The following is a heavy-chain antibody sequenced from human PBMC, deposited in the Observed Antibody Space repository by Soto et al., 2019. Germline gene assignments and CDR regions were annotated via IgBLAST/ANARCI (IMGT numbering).Heavy chain of an antibody. CDR2: INHSGST. J-gene: IGHJ4*02. Sequence: PSETLSLTCAVYGGSXSGYYWSWIRQPPGKGLEWIGEINHSGSTNYNPSLKSRVTISVDTSKNQFSLKLSSVTAADTAVYYCASRNPWSRLDYWGQGTLVTVSS. V-gene: IGHV4-34*01. CDR3: ASRNPWSRLDY. D-gene: IGHD3-3*01. CDR1: GGSXSGYY.